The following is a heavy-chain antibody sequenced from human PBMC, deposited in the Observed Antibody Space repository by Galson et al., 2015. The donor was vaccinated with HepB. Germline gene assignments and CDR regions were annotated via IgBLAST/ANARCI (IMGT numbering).Heavy chain of an antibody. Sequence: SLRLSCAASGFSFSTYAMHWVRQAPGKGLEYVSSISQIGDYTYYGNSVRGRSTISRVNSENTLYLHMGSLTAEDTAVYYCTRWDCGSDRNRCYEGVWGKGTTVAVSS. CDR3: TRWDCGSDRNRCYEGV. CDR2: ISQIGDYT. V-gene: IGHV3-64*01. J-gene: IGHJ6*04. CDR1: GFSFSTYA. D-gene: IGHD2-21*02.